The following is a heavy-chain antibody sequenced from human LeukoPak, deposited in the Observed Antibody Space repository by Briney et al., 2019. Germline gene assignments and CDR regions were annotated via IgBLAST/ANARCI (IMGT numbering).Heavy chain of an antibody. CDR1: GFTFSSYG. V-gene: IGHV3-33*01. J-gene: IGHJ6*03. CDR2: IWYDGSNK. Sequence: GGSLRLSCAASGFTFSSYGMHWVRQAPGKGLEWVAVIWYDGSNKYYADSVKGRFTISRDNSKNTLYLQMNSLRAEDTAVYYCARGPTVTTRARDWYYYYYMDVWGKGTTVTVSS. CDR3: ARGPTVTTRARDWYYYYYMDV. D-gene: IGHD4-11*01.